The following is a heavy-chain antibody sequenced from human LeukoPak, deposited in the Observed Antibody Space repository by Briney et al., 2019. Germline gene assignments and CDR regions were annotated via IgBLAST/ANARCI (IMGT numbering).Heavy chain of an antibody. CDR1: GFTFTNYN. CDR3: ATYRQVLLPFES. V-gene: IGHV3-21*01. J-gene: IGHJ4*02. Sequence: GGSLRLSCAASGFTFTNYNMNWVRQAPGKGLEWVSSITSDSRYIYYGDSVKGRFTISRDNAKNSLFLQMDSLRAEDTAVYYCATYRQVLLPFESWGQGTLVTVSS. CDR2: ITSDSRYI. D-gene: IGHD2-8*02.